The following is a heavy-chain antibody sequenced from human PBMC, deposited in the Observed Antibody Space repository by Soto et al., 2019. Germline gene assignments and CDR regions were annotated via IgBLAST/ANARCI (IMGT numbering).Heavy chain of an antibody. V-gene: IGHV3-33*01. CDR1: GFTFSHFA. J-gene: IGHJ4*02. D-gene: IGHD6-6*01. CDR2: IWYDGSHE. Sequence: LRLSWAVSGFTFSHFAMHWVRQAPGKGLESVAIIWYDGSHEYYAGSVKGRFTISRDISKNTLSLQMNSLTAEDTALYYCARDSAARRGLDYWGQGTLVTVSS. CDR3: ARDSAARRGLDY.